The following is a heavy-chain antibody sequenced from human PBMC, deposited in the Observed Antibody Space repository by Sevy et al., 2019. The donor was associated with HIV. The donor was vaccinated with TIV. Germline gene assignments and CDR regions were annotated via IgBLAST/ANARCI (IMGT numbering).Heavy chain of an antibody. D-gene: IGHD3-9*01. Sequence: GGSLRLSCAASGFTFNTYWMSWVRQAPGQGLEWVADIKQDGSEKYYVDSVKGRFTISRDNAKNSLYLQINSLRTEDTAMYFCARREYFDWLLPYLHFDYWGQGALVTVSS. CDR2: IKQDGSEK. V-gene: IGHV3-7*01. CDR3: ARREYFDWLLPYLHFDY. J-gene: IGHJ4*02. CDR1: GFTFNTYW.